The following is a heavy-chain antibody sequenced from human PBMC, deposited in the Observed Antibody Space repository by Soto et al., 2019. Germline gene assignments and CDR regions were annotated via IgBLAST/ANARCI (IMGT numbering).Heavy chain of an antibody. Sequence: SETLSLTCTVSGGSISTYYWNWVRQPPGKGLERIGNIYYTGSTNYNPSLKSRVTISVDTSKNQFSLKLTSVTAADTAVYYCARPSVAVTWGPFDYWGQGTLVTVSS. J-gene: IGHJ4*02. CDR1: GGSISTYY. D-gene: IGHD6-19*01. V-gene: IGHV4-59*01. CDR2: IYYTGST. CDR3: ARPSVAVTWGPFDY.